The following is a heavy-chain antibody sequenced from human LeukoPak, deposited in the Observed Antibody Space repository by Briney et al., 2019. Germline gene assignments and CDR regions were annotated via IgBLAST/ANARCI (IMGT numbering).Heavy chain of an antibody. CDR1: GFTFFSYA. V-gene: IGHV3-48*04. Sequence: GGSLRLSCAASGFTFFSYAMTWVRQAPGKGLEWVSFINVNGGAMYYADFVKGRFTISRDNAKSSLYLEMNSLRVEDTAVYYCARGPRILAAGSYYFDYWGQGSLVTVSS. CDR2: INVNGGAM. D-gene: IGHD6-13*01. J-gene: IGHJ4*02. CDR3: ARGPRILAAGSYYFDY.